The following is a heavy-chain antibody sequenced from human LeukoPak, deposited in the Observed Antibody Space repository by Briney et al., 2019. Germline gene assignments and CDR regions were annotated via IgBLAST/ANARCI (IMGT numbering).Heavy chain of an antibody. J-gene: IGHJ4*02. CDR2: INPNSGDT. CDR1: GYSFTGYY. D-gene: IGHD6-13*01. Sequence: ASVKVSCKASGYSFTGYYMHWVRQAPGQGLEWMGWINPNSGDTKYAQKFQGRVTMTRDASISTAYMELSRLRSDDTAAYYCARVVEAAAIDYWGQGTLVTVSS. CDR3: ARVVEAAAIDY. V-gene: IGHV1-2*02.